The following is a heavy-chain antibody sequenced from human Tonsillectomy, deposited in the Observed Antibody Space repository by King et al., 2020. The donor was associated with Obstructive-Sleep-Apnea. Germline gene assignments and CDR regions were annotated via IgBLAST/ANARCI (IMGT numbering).Heavy chain of an antibody. CDR1: GFTFSDYY. Sequence: VQLVESGGGLVKPGGSLRLSCAASGFTFSDYYMSWIRQDPGKGLEWVSYISSSGSTIYYADSVKGRFTNSRDNAKNSRYLQMNSLRAEDTAVYYCARGERYYYGSGSYSYGMDVWGQGTTVTVSS. CDR3: ARGERYYYGSGSYSYGMDV. D-gene: IGHD3-10*01. J-gene: IGHJ6*02. V-gene: IGHV3-11*01. CDR2: ISSSGSTI.